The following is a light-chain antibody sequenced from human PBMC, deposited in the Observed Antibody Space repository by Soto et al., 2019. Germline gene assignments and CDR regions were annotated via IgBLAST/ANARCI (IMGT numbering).Light chain of an antibody. Sequence: QSVLTQPASVSGSPGQAITISCSGTSSDVGAFNYVSWYQQHPGKAPKLMIYDVSNRPSGVSNRFSGSKSGNTASLTISGLRAEDEADYLCCPHSGFNTPYVFASGTKGTVL. V-gene: IGLV2-14*03. CDR2: DVS. J-gene: IGLJ1*01. CDR1: SSDVGAFNY. CDR3: CPHSGFNTPYV.